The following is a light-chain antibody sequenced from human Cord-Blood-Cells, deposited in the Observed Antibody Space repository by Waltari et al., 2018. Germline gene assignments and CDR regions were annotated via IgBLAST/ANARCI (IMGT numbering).Light chain of an antibody. CDR1: SSDVGGHNL. CDR3: CSYAGSSTWV. Sequence: QSALTQPASVSGSPGQPITIPSTGTSSDVGGHNLVSWYHQHPGKAPKPLIYEGSKRPSGVSNRFSGAKAGSAASLTSSGRQAEDEADYYCCSYAGSSTWVFGGGTKLTVL. V-gene: IGLV2-23*01. J-gene: IGLJ3*02. CDR2: EGS.